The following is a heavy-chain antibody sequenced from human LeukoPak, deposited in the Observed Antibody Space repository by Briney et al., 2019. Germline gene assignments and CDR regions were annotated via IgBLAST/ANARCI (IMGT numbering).Heavy chain of an antibody. V-gene: IGHV1-18*01. CDR1: GYTFTSYG. CDR3: ARDKNPAWGATGPSDY. J-gene: IGHJ4*02. D-gene: IGHD1-26*01. Sequence: ASVKVSCKASGYTFTSYGISWVRQAPGQGLEWMGCISAYNGNTNYAQKLQGRVTMTTDTSTSTGHMELRSLRSDDTAVYYCARDKNPAWGATGPSDYWGQGTLVTVSS. CDR2: ISAYNGNT.